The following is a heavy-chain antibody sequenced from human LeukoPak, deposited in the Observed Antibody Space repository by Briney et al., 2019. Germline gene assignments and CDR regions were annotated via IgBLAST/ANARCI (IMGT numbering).Heavy chain of an antibody. D-gene: IGHD2-2*01. J-gene: IGHJ6*02. CDR1: GFMFGTYG. V-gene: IGHV3-30*18. CDR3: AKTTFGCSSTRCYGYYGMDV. Sequence: GGSLRLSCAASGFMFGTYGIHWVRQAPGKGLEWVAVISYDGINKFYADFVEGRFTISRDNSKNTLYLQMNSLRPEDTAVYYCAKTTFGCSSTRCYGYYGMDVWGQGTTVTVSS. CDR2: ISYDGINK.